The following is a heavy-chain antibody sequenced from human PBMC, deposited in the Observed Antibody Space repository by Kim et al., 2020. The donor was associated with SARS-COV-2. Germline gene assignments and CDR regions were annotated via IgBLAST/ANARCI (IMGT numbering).Heavy chain of an antibody. J-gene: IGHJ4*02. CDR1: GFTFSSYA. CDR3: AKDRNSSWYNGPFDY. Sequence: GGSLRLSCAASGFTFSSYAMNWVRQAPGKGLEGVSSISGSGGSTYYADSVKGRFTISRDNSKNTLYLQMNSLRAEDTAVYYCAKDRNSSWYNGPFDYWGQGTLVTVSS. CDR2: ISGSGGST. D-gene: IGHD6-13*01. V-gene: IGHV3-23*01.